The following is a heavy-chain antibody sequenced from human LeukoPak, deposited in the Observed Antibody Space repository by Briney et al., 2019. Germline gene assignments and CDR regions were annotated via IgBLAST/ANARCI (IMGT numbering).Heavy chain of an antibody. CDR3: ARGLHKYDDFWSGYYPLDY. CDR2: INHSGGT. D-gene: IGHD3-3*01. CDR1: GGSFSGYY. Sequence: SETLSLTCGVYGGSFSGYYWSWIRQPPGKGLEWIGEINHSGGTNYNPSLKSRVTISLDTSKNQLSLKLSPVTAADTAVYYCARGLHKYDDFWSGYYPLDYWGQGTLVTVSS. V-gene: IGHV4-34*01. J-gene: IGHJ4*02.